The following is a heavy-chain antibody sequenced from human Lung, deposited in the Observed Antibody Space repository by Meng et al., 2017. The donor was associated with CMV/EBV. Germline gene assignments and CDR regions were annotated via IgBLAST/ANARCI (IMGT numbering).Heavy chain of an antibody. D-gene: IGHD3-22*01. CDR2: IKRNTDGGTR. Sequence: GGSLRLSCAASGFTFSNAWMSWVRQAPGKGLEWVGRIKRNTDGGTRDHAAPVRGRFTISRDDSKNTLYLQMNSLTTEDTAVYYCTTAGANYEPDYWGQGTLVTVSS. V-gene: IGHV3-15*01. CDR1: GFTFSNAW. CDR3: TTAGANYEPDY. J-gene: IGHJ4*02.